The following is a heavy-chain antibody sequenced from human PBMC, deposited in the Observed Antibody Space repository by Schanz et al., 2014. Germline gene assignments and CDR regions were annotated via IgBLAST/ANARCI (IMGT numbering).Heavy chain of an antibody. CDR1: DFTFSGYN. CDR3: AREDCSATSCCFRY. D-gene: IGHD2-15*01. Sequence: QAQLVESGGGLFKPGGPLGLSGEAFDFTFSGYNIHWFRQAPGKGLDWVAVIRYDGRNKNFVDSVKGRFTISRDNSNNTVYLQMNTLRAEDTAVYYCAREDCSATSCCFRYWGQGTLVTVSS. J-gene: IGHJ4*02. V-gene: IGHV3-33*01. CDR2: IRYDGRNK.